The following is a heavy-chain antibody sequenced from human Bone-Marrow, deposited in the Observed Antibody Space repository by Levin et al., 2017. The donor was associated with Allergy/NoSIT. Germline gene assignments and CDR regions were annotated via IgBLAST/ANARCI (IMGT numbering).Heavy chain of an antibody. CDR2: IDHSGSP. CDR1: GGSLKTFY. Sequence: SSETLSLTCAVYGGSLKTFYWSWIRQSPGKGLEWIGEIDHSGSPNYNPALMSRVTISGDTSKNQFSLKLTSVTAADTAAYFCAGCNGATPFDFWGQGTLVTVSS. CDR3: AGCNGATPFDF. D-gene: IGHD2-15*01. J-gene: IGHJ4*02. V-gene: IGHV4-34*01.